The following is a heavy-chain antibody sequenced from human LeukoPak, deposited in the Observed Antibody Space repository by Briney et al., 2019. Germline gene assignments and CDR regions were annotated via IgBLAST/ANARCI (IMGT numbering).Heavy chain of an antibody. CDR3: ARGPYVWGSYRPAYYYMDV. D-gene: IGHD3-16*02. V-gene: IGHV4-34*01. J-gene: IGHJ6*03. CDR1: GGSFSGYY. Sequence: PSETLSLTCAVYGGSFSGYYWSWIRQPPGKGLEWIGEINHSGSTNYNPSLKSRVTISVDTSKNQFSLKLSSVTAADTAVSYCARGPYVWGSYRPAYYYMDVWGKGTTVTVSS. CDR2: INHSGST.